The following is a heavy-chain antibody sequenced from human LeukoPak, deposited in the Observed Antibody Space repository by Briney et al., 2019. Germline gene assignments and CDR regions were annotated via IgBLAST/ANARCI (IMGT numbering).Heavy chain of an antibody. Sequence: PSETLSLTCTVSGGSISSYYWSWIRQPPGKGLDWIGYIYYSGSTNYNPSLKSRVTISVDTSKNQFSLKLSSVTAADTAVYYCARDGEYYYDSSGYRPYWYYWGQGTLVTVSS. CDR2: IYYSGST. CDR1: GGSISSYY. J-gene: IGHJ4*02. V-gene: IGHV4-59*01. D-gene: IGHD3-22*01. CDR3: ARDGEYYYDSSGYRPYWYY.